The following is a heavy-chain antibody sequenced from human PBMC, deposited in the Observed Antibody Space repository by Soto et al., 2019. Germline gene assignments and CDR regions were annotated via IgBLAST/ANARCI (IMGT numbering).Heavy chain of an antibody. J-gene: IGHJ3*02. CDR1: GFTFSTYG. V-gene: IGHV3-23*01. CDR2: ISTSGGST. CDR3: AKGYRVEVVYDAFDM. Sequence: GGSLRLSCAASGFTFSTYGMSWVRQAPGKGLEWVSGISTSGGSTFYADSVKGRFTISRDNSKNTLYLQTNSLRVEDTAVYHCAKGYRVEVVYDAFDMWGQGTMVTVSS. D-gene: IGHD2-2*01.